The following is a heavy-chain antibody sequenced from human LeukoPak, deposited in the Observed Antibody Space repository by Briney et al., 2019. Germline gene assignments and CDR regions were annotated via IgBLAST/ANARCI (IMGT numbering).Heavy chain of an antibody. D-gene: IGHD6-13*01. CDR1: GFTFSSYG. CDR3: AKDLGTGIAAAGTLYYYYGMDV. V-gene: IGHV3-30*18. Sequence: GGSLRLSCAASGFTFSSYGMHWVRQAPGKGLEWVAVISYDGSNKYYADSVKGRFTISRDNSRNTLYLQMDSLRAEDTAVYYCAKDLGTGIAAAGTLYYYYGMDVWGQGTTVTVSS. CDR2: ISYDGSNK. J-gene: IGHJ6*02.